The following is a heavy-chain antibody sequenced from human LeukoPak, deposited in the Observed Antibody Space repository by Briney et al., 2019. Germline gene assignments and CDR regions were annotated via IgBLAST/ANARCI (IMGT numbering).Heavy chain of an antibody. D-gene: IGHD6-19*01. Sequence: SETLSLTCTVSGVSTTNGIYYWAWTRQPPGKGLEWIGSVHNVGSTYYNLSLRSRVTMSIDTSKNQFSLRLNSVTAADTAVYYCARHAEYNSGWHFYLDHWGQGILVTVSS. CDR1: GVSTTNGIYY. V-gene: IGHV4-39*01. J-gene: IGHJ4*02. CDR3: ARHAEYNSGWHFYLDH. CDR2: VHNVGST.